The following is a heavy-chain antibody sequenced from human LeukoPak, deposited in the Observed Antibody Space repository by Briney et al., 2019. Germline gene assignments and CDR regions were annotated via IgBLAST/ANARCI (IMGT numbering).Heavy chain of an antibody. CDR3: ARVKTDYGDYVYGMDV. CDR2: IYTSGST. V-gene: IGHV4-4*07. D-gene: IGHD4-17*01. J-gene: IGHJ6*02. CDR1: GGSISSYY. Sequence: SETLSLTCTVSGGSISSYYWSWIRQPAGKGLEWIGCIYTSGSTNYNPSLKSRVTMSVDTSKNQFSLKLSSVTAADTAVYYCARVKTDYGDYVYGMDVWGQGTTVTVSS.